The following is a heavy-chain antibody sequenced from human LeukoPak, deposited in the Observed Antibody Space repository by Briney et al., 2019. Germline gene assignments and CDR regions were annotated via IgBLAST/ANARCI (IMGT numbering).Heavy chain of an antibody. J-gene: IGHJ4*02. CDR1: GFTFSSYG. V-gene: IGHV3-30*03. Sequence: PGGSLRLSCAASGFTFSSYGMHWVRQAPGKGLERVAVISYDGSNKYYADSVKGRFTISRDNSKNTLYLQMNSLRAEDTAVYYCLAKGFDYWGQGTLVTVSS. CDR3: LAKGFDY. CDR2: ISYDGSNK.